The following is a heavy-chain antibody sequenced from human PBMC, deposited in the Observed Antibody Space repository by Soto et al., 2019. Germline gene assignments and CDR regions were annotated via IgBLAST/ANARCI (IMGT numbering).Heavy chain of an antibody. CDR2: IKQDGSEK. J-gene: IGHJ4*02. V-gene: IGHV3-7*01. D-gene: IGHD5-12*01. Sequence: GGSLRLSCAASGFTFSSYWMSWVRQAPGKGLEWVANIKQDGSEKYYVDSVKGRFTISRDNAKNSLYLQMNSLRAEDTAVYYCARWTDIVATTHYFDYWGQGTLVTVSS. CDR3: ARWTDIVATTHYFDY. CDR1: GFTFSSYW.